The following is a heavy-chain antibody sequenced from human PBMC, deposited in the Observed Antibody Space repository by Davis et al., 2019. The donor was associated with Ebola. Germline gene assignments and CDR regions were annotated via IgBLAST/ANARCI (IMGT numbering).Heavy chain of an antibody. CDR1: GFTVSSNY. V-gene: IGHV3-53*01. CDR2: IYNGGST. J-gene: IGHJ6*02. Sequence: GESLKIPCAAPGFTVSSNYMSWVRQAPGKGMEWVSVIYNGGSTYYADSVKGRFTISRDNSKNTLYLQMNSLRAEDTAVYFCARQLPYYSYGMDVWGQGTTVTVSS. CDR3: ARQLPYYSYGMDV. D-gene: IGHD2-2*01.